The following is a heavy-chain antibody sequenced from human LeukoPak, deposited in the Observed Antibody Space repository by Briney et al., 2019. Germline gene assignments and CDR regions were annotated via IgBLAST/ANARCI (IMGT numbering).Heavy chain of an antibody. CDR3: ARTSPQVWFDP. V-gene: IGHV5-51*01. Sequence: GESLKISCKGSGYRFTNSWIAWVRQKPGEGLEWMGIIYFGDSDAKYSPSFQGQVTISADKSTTTAYLQWDNLKASDTAMYYCARTSPQVWFDPWGQGTLVTVSS. CDR1: GYRFTNSW. J-gene: IGHJ5*02. CDR2: IYFGDSDA.